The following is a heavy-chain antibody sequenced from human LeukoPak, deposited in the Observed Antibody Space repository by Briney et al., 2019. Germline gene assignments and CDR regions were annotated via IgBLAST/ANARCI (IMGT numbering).Heavy chain of an antibody. J-gene: IGHJ5*02. CDR3: ARDEPDDYGSGSYGFDP. CDR2: INHSGST. Sequence: SETLSLTCAVYGGSLSGYYWSWIRQPPGKGLEWIGEINHSGSTNYNPSLKSRVTISVDTSKNQFSLKLSSVTAADTAVYYCARDEPDDYGSGSYGFDPWGQGTLVTVSS. CDR1: GGSLSGYY. D-gene: IGHD3-10*01. V-gene: IGHV4-34*01.